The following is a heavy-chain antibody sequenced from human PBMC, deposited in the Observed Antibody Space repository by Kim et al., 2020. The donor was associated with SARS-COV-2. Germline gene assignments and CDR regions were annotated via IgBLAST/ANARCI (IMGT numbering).Heavy chain of an antibody. V-gene: IGHV3-21*01. J-gene: IGHJ4*02. CDR3: AGQGRGSGYYGY. Sequence: YYAASVKGRFTICRDNAKNALYLQMNSLGAEDTAVYCCAGQGRGSGYYGYWGQGTLVTVSS. D-gene: IGHD3-22*01.